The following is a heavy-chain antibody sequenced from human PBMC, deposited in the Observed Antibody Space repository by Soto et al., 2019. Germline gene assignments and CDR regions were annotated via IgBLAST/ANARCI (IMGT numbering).Heavy chain of an antibody. CDR2: IYYSGST. D-gene: IGHD2-15*01. J-gene: IGHJ6*03. V-gene: IGHV4-59*01. CDR1: GGSISSYY. CDR3: ARSYRRYCSGGSCYSYYYYYMDV. Sequence: QVQLQESGPGLVKPSETLSLTCTVSGGSISSYYWSWIRQPPGKGLEWIGYIYYSGSTNYNPSPNSRVTISVDTSKNQFSLKLSSVTAADTAVYYCARSYRRYCSGGSCYSYYYYYMDVWGKGTTVTVSS.